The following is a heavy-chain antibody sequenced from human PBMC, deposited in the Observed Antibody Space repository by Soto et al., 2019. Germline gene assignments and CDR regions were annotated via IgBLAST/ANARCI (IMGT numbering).Heavy chain of an antibody. CDR3: AREGISLGIAARPFDY. D-gene: IGHD6-6*01. V-gene: IGHV3-33*01. Sequence: GGSLRLSCAASGFTFSSYGMHWVRQAPGKGLEWVAVIWYDGSNKYYADSVKGRFTISRDNSKNTLYLQMNSLRAEDTAVYYCAREGISLGIAARPFDYWGQGTLVTVSS. CDR2: IWYDGSNK. J-gene: IGHJ4*02. CDR1: GFTFSSYG.